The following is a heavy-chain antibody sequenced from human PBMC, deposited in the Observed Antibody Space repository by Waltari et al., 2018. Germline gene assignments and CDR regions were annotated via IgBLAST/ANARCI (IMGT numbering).Heavy chain of an antibody. CDR3: AKDNSFSGVGATFFDY. J-gene: IGHJ4*02. D-gene: IGHD1-26*01. Sequence: EVQLVESGGVVVQPGGSLRLSCAASGFTFDDYAMHWVRQPPGKGLEWVSLISWDGGSTYYADSVKGRFTISRDNSKNSLYLQMNSLRAEDTALYYCAKDNSFSGVGATFFDYWGQGTLVTVSS. CDR2: ISWDGGST. CDR1: GFTFDDYA. V-gene: IGHV3-43D*04.